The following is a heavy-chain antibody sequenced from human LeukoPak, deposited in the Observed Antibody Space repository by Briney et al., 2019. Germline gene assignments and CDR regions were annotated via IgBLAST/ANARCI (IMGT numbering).Heavy chain of an antibody. Sequence: GGSLRLSCAASGFTFSSYAMSWVRQAPGKGLEWVSAISGSGGSTYYADSVKGRFTISRDNSKNTLYLQMNSLRAEDTAVYYCAKDLYGECEPGSFDVWGQGTIVTVSS. V-gene: IGHV3-23*01. D-gene: IGHD4-17*01. CDR1: GFTFSSYA. CDR2: ISGSGGST. CDR3: AKDLYGECEPGSFDV. J-gene: IGHJ3*01.